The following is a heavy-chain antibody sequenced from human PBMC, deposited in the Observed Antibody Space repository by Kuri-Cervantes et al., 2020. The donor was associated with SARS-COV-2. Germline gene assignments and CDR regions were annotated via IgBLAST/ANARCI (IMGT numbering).Heavy chain of an antibody. V-gene: IGHV3-33*01. CDR3: ARGFRVGPGEYFDL. J-gene: IGHJ2*01. CDR2: IWYDGSNK. CDR1: GFTFSSYG. D-gene: IGHD3-10*01. Sequence: SLKISCAASGFTFSSYGMHWVRQAPGKGLEWVAVIWYDGSNKYYADSVKGRFTISRDNSKNTLFLQMNSLRAEDTPVYYCARGFRVGPGEYFDLWGRGTLVTVSS.